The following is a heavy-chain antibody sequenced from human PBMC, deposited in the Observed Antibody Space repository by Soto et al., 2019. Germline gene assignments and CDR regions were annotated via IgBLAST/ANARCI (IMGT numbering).Heavy chain of an antibody. D-gene: IGHD6-25*01. V-gene: IGHV4-39*01. J-gene: IGHJ5*02. CDR3: AGQTFTIAAASYGRSNWSVP. CDR1: GGSITSSSHI. Sequence: LSLTCTASGGSITSSSHIWAGVRQPPGKGLEWIGTIYFTGNTYYTPSLKSRLTMSIDTSKNEFSLRLNSVTAADTAVYYCAGQTFTIAAASYGRSNWSVPWGTGPLVTVS. CDR2: IYFTGNT.